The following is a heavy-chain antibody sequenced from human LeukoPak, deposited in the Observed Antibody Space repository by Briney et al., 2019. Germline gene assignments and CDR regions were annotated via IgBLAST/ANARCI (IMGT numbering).Heavy chain of an antibody. CDR3: ARDVEGGGYWNDGYYYYGMDV. CDR2: ISAYNGNT. Sequence: GASVKVSCKASGYTFTSYGISWVRQAPGQGLEWMGWISAYNGNTNYAQKLQGRVTMTTDTSTSTAYMELRSLRSDDTAVYYCARDVEGGGYWNDGYYYYGMDVWSQGTTVTVSS. V-gene: IGHV1-18*01. CDR1: GYTFTSYG. J-gene: IGHJ6*02. D-gene: IGHD1-1*01.